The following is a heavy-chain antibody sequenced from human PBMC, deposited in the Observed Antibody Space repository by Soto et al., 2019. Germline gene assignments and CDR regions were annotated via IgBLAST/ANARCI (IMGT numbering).Heavy chain of an antibody. J-gene: IGHJ6*02. CDR1: GFTFSSYS. CDR2: ISSTSNYI. V-gene: IGHV3-21*01. CDR3: ARDPDSSSWGLARYYNHNGMDV. Sequence: GGSLRLSCAASGFTFSSYSMNWVRQAPGKGLEWVSSISSTSNYIYYAESVKGRFTVSRDNAKNSLYLQMNSLRAEDTAVFYCARDPDSSSWGLARYYNHNGMDVWGQGTTVTLSS. D-gene: IGHD6-13*01.